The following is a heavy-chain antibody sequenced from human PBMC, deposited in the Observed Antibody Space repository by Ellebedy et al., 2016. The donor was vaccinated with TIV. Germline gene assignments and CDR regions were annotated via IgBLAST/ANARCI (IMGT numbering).Heavy chain of an antibody. Sequence: GESLKISCAASGFTFANYAMTWVRQVPGKGLEWFSSIRGRDGRTSYTDSAKGRFTISRDNSKNTLFLQMNNLIVEDTAMYYCARDDALDGGYLDSWGQGTLVTVSS. D-gene: IGHD3-16*01. CDR2: IRGRDGRT. V-gene: IGHV3-23*01. CDR3: ARDDALDGGYLDS. J-gene: IGHJ4*02. CDR1: GFTFANYA.